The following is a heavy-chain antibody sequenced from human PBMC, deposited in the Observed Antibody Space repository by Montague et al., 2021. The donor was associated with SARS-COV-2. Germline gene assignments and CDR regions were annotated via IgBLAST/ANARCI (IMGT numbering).Heavy chain of an antibody. D-gene: IGHD5-12*01. CDR3: ARAHSGSWAHPDN. J-gene: IGHJ4*02. Sequence: TLSLTCTVPGGSISSGSCYWSWIRQPAGKGLEWIGRIYTSGTTDYSFSLKSRVTISVDTSKNQFSLKLTSVTAADTAVYYCARAHSGSWAHPDNWGQGSLVTVTS. CDR2: IYTSGTT. V-gene: IGHV4-61*02. CDR1: GGSISSGSCY.